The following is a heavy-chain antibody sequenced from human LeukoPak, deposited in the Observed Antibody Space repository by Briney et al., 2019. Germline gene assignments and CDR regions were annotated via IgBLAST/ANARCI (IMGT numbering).Heavy chain of an antibody. J-gene: IGHJ4*02. CDR2: INHSGST. Sequence: SETLSLTCAVYGGSFSGYYWSWIRQPPGKGLEWIGEINHSGSTNYNPSLKSRVTISVDTSKNQFSLKLSSVTAADTAVYYCARRAWSSGWLNYWGQGTLVTVSS. CDR1: GGSFSGYY. D-gene: IGHD6-19*01. V-gene: IGHV4-34*01. CDR3: ARRAWSSGWLNY.